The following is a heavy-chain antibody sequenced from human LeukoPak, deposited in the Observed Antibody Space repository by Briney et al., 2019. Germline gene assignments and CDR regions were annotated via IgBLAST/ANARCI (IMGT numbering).Heavy chain of an antibody. CDR1: GYTLTNYY. J-gene: IGHJ4*02. D-gene: IGHD2-2*01. Sequence: GESLKISCKGSGYTLTNYYMHWVRQAPGQGLEWMGIINPSGGSTSYAQKFQGRVTMTRDTSTSTVYMELSSLRSEDTAVYYCARDYCSSTSCYDRGELDYWGQGTLVTVSS. CDR3: ARDYCSSTSCYDRGELDY. V-gene: IGHV1-46*01. CDR2: INPSGGST.